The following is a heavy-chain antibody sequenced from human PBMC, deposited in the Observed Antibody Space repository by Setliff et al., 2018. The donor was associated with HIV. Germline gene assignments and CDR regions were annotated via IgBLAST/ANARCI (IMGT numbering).Heavy chain of an antibody. CDR2: ISDGSST. D-gene: IGHD1-1*01. CDR1: GFTFSSYA. V-gene: IGHV3-23*01. J-gene: IGHJ3*02. Sequence: GGSLRLSCAASGFTFSSYAMSWVRQAPGKGLEWVSAISDGSSTSYADSVKGRFTISRDNAKNTLYLQMNSLRAEDTAVYYCARPRLWRDAFDIWGQGAMVTVSS. CDR3: ARPRLWRDAFDI.